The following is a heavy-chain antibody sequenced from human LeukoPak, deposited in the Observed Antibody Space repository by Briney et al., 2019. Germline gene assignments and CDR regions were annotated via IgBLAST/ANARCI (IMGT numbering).Heavy chain of an antibody. D-gene: IGHD3-22*01. CDR1: GYTFTSYG. V-gene: IGHV1-18*01. Sequence: ASVTVSCKASGYTFTSYGISWVRQAPGQGLEWMGWISAYNGNTNYAQKLQGRVTMTTDTSTSTAYMELRSLRSDDTAVYYCARDGLGYYYDSSGYGRYDWFDPWGQGTLVTVSS. J-gene: IGHJ5*02. CDR2: ISAYNGNT. CDR3: ARDGLGYYYDSSGYGRYDWFDP.